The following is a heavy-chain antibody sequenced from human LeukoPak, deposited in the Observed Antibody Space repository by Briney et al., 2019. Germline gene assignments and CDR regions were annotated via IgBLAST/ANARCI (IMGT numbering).Heavy chain of an antibody. CDR1: GYTFTDYF. V-gene: IGHV1-2*02. Sequence: GASGKVSCKASGYTFTDYFIHWVRQAPGQGLEWMGWINPNSGGTNYAQKFQGRVTMTRDTSISTAYMELSRLRSDDTAVYFCARDPTNTSGWHVYFDYWGQGTLVTVSS. CDR3: ARDPTNTSGWHVYFDY. CDR2: INPNSGGT. D-gene: IGHD6-19*01. J-gene: IGHJ4*02.